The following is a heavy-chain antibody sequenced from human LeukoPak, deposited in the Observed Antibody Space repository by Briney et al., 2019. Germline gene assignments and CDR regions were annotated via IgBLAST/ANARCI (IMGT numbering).Heavy chain of an antibody. CDR1: GYTFTSYY. CDR2: SNPSGGST. CDR3: ARHIRLYGGAKGVLGY. Sequence: ASVKVSCKASGYTFTSYYMHWVRQAPGQGLEWMGISNPSGGSTSYAQKFQGRVTMTRDTSTSTVYMELSSLRSEDTAVYYCARHIRLYGGAKGVLGYWGQGTLVTFSS. D-gene: IGHD4-23*01. V-gene: IGHV1-46*01. J-gene: IGHJ4*02.